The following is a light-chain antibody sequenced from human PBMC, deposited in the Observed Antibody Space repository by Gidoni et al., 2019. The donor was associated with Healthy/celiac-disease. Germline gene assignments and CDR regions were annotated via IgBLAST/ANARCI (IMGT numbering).Light chain of an antibody. CDR1: QSVLYSSNNKNY. V-gene: IGKV4-1*01. CDR2: WAS. J-gene: IGKJ5*01. CDR3: QQYYSTPPIT. Sequence: DIVMTQSTDSLAVSLGERATINCKSSQSVLYSSNNKNYLAWYQQKPGQPPKLLIYWASTRESGVPDRFSCSGSGTDFPLTISSLQAEDVAVYYCQQYYSTPPITFGQGTRLEIK.